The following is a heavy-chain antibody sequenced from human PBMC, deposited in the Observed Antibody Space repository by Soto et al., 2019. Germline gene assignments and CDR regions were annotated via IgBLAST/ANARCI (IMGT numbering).Heavy chain of an antibody. D-gene: IGHD3-10*01. Sequence: QVRLVQSGAEVKSPGTSVKVSCQTSGYTFADYSIHWVRQAPGQGLEYMGNIDPSTGTSDSAQTLQGRISMTTDASTSTVYMELNNLRSADTAVSYCARLSRITFIVNWGQGTLVTVFS. CDR1: GYTFADYS. V-gene: IGHV1-46*04. CDR2: IDPSTGTS. J-gene: IGHJ4*02. CDR3: ARLSRITFIVN.